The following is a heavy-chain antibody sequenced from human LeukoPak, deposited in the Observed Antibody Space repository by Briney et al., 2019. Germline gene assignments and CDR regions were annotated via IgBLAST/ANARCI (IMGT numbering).Heavy chain of an antibody. Sequence: WVRQAPGKGLEWIGSIYYSGSTYYNPSLKSRVTISVDTSKNQFSLKLSSVTAADTAVYYCARATNYGDYVGYWGQGTLVTVSS. CDR3: ARATNYGDYVGY. CDR2: IYYSGST. D-gene: IGHD4-17*01. J-gene: IGHJ4*02. V-gene: IGHV4-39*07.